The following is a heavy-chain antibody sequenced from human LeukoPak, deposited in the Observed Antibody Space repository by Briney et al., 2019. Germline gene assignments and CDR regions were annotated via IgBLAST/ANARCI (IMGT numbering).Heavy chain of an antibody. CDR2: ISYDGSNK. D-gene: IGHD6-13*01. J-gene: IGHJ6*02. V-gene: IGHV3-30*18. CDR3: AKESQYSSSWTYRYYYYGMDV. CDR1: GFPFSNYG. Sequence: GGSLRLSCAASGFPFSNYGMHWVRQAPGKGLEWVAVISYDGSNKYYADSVKGRFTISRDNSKNTLYLQMNSLRAEDTAVYYCAKESQYSSSWTYRYYYYGMDVWGQGTTVTVSS.